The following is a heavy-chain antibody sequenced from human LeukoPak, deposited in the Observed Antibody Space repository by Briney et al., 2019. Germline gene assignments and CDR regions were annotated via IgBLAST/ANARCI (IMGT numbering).Heavy chain of an antibody. V-gene: IGHV1-18*01. CDR2: TSAYNSNT. CDR1: GYTFTTYV. CDR3: ARCIANYVPDS. D-gene: IGHD4/OR15-4a*01. J-gene: IGHJ4*02. Sequence: GASVKVSCRASGYTFTTYVICWVRQAPGQGLEWMGWTSAYNSNTNYPQKLQGRVTMTTDTSTSTAYMELRSLRSDDTAVYYCARCIANYVPDSWGQGTLVTVSS.